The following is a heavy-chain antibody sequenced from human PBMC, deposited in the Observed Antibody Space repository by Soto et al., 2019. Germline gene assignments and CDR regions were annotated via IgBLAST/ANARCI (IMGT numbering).Heavy chain of an antibody. Sequence: GGSLRLSCAASGFTFSSYGMHWVRQAPGKGLEWVAVIWYDGSNKYYADSVKGRFTISRDNSKNTLYLQMNSLRAEDTAVYYCARDGKYCISTSCSYYFDYWGQGTLVTVSS. CDR3: ARDGKYCISTSCSYYFDY. D-gene: IGHD2-2*01. CDR1: GFTFSSYG. CDR2: IWYDGSNK. V-gene: IGHV3-33*01. J-gene: IGHJ4*02.